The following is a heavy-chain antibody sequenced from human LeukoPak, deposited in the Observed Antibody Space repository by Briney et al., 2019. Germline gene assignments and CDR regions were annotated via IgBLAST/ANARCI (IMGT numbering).Heavy chain of an antibody. CDR1: GYTFTSYA. CDR3: ARGVATNRYYFDY. Sequence: ASVKVSWKASGYTFTSYAMHWVRQAPGQRLEWMGWINAGNGNTKYSQKFQGRVTITRDTSASTAYMELSSLRSEDTAVYSCARGVATNRYYFDYWGQGTLVTVSS. V-gene: IGHV1-3*01. CDR2: INAGNGNT. D-gene: IGHD5-12*01. J-gene: IGHJ4*02.